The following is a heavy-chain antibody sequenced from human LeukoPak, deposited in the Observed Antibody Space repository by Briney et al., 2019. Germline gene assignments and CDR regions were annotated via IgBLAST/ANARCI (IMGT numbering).Heavy chain of an antibody. D-gene: IGHD5-18*01. CDR3: ARGGGYSPVGDIFDI. Sequence: SETLSLTCTVSGDSISTRSYYWGWIRQSPGKGLEWIGTIYYSGRTYYNPSLKSRVTISVDTSKNQFSLKLSSATAADTAVYYCARGGGYSPVGDIFDIWGQGTMVTVSS. CDR1: GDSISTRSYY. V-gene: IGHV4-39*07. J-gene: IGHJ3*02. CDR2: IYYSGRT.